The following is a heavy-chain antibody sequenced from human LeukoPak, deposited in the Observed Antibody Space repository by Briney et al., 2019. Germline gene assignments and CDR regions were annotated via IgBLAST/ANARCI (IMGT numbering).Heavy chain of an antibody. CDR1: GGSISSSSYY. CDR3: ARDGFFGTRAHDAFDI. CDR2: IYYSGST. J-gene: IGHJ3*02. D-gene: IGHD3-3*01. V-gene: IGHV4-39*02. Sequence: SETLSLTCTVSGGSISSSSYYWGWIRQPPGKGLEWIGSIYYSGSTYYNPSLKSRVTISVDTSKNQFSLKLPSVTAADTAVYYCARDGFFGTRAHDAFDIWGQGTMVTVSS.